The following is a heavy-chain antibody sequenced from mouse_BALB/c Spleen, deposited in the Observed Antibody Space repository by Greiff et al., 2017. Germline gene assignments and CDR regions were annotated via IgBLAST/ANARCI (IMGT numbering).Heavy chain of an antibody. CDR2: IWGDGST. CDR1: GFSLTGYG. Sequence: QVQLKESGPGLVAPSQSLSITCTVSGFSLTGYGVNWVRQPPGKGLEWLGMIWGDGSTDYNSALKSRLSISKDNSKSQVFLKMNSLQTDDTARYYCARDPGITTHYAMDYWGQGTSVTVSS. CDR3: ARDPGITTHYAMDY. J-gene: IGHJ4*01. D-gene: IGHD2-4*01. V-gene: IGHV2-6-7*01.